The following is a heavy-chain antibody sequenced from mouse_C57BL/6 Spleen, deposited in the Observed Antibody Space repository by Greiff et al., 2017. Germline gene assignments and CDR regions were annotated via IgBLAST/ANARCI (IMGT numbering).Heavy chain of an antibody. J-gene: IGHJ3*01. CDR3: ARTQLRLGWFAY. CDR2: IDPSDSYT. V-gene: IGHV1-50*01. CDR1: GYTFTSYW. Sequence: QVQLQQPGAELVKPGASVKLSCKASGYTFTSYWMQWVKQRPGQGLEWIGEIDPSDSYTNYNQKFKGKATLTVDTSSSTAYMQLSSLTSEDAAVYYCARTQLRLGWFAYWGQGTLVTVSA. D-gene: IGHD3-2*02.